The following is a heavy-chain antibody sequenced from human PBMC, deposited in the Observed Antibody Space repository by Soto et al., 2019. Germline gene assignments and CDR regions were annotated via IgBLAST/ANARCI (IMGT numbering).Heavy chain of an antibody. Sequence: ASVKVSCKASGYTFTGYYMHWVRQAPGQGLEWMGWINPNSGGTNYAQKFQGWVTMTRDTSISTAYMELSRLRSDDTAVYYCARVNSSSWYDFDYWGQGTLVTVSS. V-gene: IGHV1-2*04. D-gene: IGHD6-13*01. CDR2: INPNSGGT. CDR1: GYTFTGYY. J-gene: IGHJ4*02. CDR3: ARVNSSSWYDFDY.